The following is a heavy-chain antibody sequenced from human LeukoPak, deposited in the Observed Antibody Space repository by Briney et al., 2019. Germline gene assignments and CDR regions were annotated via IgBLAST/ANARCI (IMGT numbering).Heavy chain of an antibody. J-gene: IGHJ4*02. Sequence: SETLSLTCTVSGGSISSGSYYWSWIRQPAGKGLEWIGRIYTSGCTNYNPSLKSRVTISVDTSKNQFSLKLSSVTAADTAVYYCARDTQWLGFIDYWGQGTLVTVSS. CDR3: ARDTQWLGFIDY. CDR1: GGSISSGSYY. CDR2: IYTSGCT. V-gene: IGHV4-61*02. D-gene: IGHD6-19*01.